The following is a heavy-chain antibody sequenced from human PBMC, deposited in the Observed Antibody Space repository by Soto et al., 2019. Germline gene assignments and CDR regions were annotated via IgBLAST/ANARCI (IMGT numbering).Heavy chain of an antibody. J-gene: IGHJ4*02. V-gene: IGHV1-18*01. CDR3: ARELKYPPLYDSNGYYYRDY. D-gene: IGHD3-22*01. CDR2: ISGYNGNT. Sequence: QVQLVQSGAEVKKPGASVKVSCKASGYTFTSYGISWVRQAPGEGLEWMGWISGYNGNTNYAQKLQGRVTMTTDTSTRTAYMQLRSLRFDDTAVYYCARELKYPPLYDSNGYYYRDYWGEGTLITVSS. CDR1: GYTFTSYG.